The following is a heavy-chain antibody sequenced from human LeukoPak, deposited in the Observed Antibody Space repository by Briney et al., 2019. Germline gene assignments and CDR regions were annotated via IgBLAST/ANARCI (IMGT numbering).Heavy chain of an antibody. CDR2: ISSDGNNK. CDR1: GFTFSSYA. Sequence: PGGSLRLSCAASGFTFSSYAMHWVRQAPGKGLEWVAVISSDGNNKNYVDSVKGRFTFSRDNSKNTLYLQMNSLRAEDTAVYYCAKGNDIGGYYYPHLDYWGQGTLVTASS. J-gene: IGHJ4*02. D-gene: IGHD3-22*01. CDR3: AKGNDIGGYYYPHLDY. V-gene: IGHV3-30*04.